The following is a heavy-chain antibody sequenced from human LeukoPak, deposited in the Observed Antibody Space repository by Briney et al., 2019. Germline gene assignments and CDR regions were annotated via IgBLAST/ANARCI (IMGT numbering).Heavy chain of an antibody. CDR3: AREYGAFDI. CDR1: GGSFITYS. V-gene: IGHV3-11*01. Sequence: GGSLRLYCAASGGSFITYSMSWIRQAPGKGLEWVSYISSSGSTIYYADSVKGRFTISRDNAKNSLYLQMNSLRAEDTAVYYCAREYGAFDIWGQGTMVTVSS. J-gene: IGHJ3*02. CDR2: ISSSGSTI. D-gene: IGHD2-8*01.